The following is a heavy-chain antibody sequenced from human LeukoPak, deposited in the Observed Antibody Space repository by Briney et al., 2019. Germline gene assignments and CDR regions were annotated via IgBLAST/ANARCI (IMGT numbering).Heavy chain of an antibody. J-gene: IGHJ4*02. CDR1: GFTFSSYG. D-gene: IGHD5-24*01. V-gene: IGHV3-33*06. CDR3: ANLFRRDECNPTDY. CDR2: IWNDGSNK. Sequence: GGSLRLSCAASGFTFSSYGMHWVRQAPGKGLEWVAVIWNDGSNKYYADSVKGRFTISRDNSKNTLYLQMYSLRAEDTAVYYCANLFRRDECNPTDYWGQGTLVTVSS.